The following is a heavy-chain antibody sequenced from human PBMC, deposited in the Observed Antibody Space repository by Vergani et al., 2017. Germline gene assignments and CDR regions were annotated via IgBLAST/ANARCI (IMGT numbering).Heavy chain of an antibody. CDR1: GGTFSSFA. V-gene: IGHV1-69*06. CDR3: ARDRGYPFLGFFDL. Sequence: QVQLVQSGAEVKKSGSSVKVSCKASGGTFSSFAISWVRQAPGQGLEWMGGIIPIFGTANYAQKFQGRVTITADKSTSTAYMDLSSLRSEDTAVYYCARDRGYPFLGFFDLWGRGTLVTVSS. CDR2: IIPIFGTA. D-gene: IGHD5-18*01. J-gene: IGHJ2*01.